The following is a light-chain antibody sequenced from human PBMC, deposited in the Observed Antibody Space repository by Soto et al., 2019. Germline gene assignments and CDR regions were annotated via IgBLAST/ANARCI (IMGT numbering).Light chain of an antibody. CDR2: GAS. Sequence: EIVLTQSPGTLSLSPGERDTHYCRDSQSVSSSYLAWYQQKPGQAPRLLIYGASSRATGIPDRFSGSGSGTDFTLTISRLEPEDFAVYYCQQYGSSRWTFGQGTKVDIK. V-gene: IGKV3-20*01. J-gene: IGKJ1*01. CDR3: QQYGSSRWT. CDR1: QSVSSSY.